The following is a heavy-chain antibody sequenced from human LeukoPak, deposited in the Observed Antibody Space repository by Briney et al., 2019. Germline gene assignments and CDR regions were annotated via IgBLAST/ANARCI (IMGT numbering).Heavy chain of an antibody. CDR2: IYTSGST. V-gene: IGHV4-4*07. D-gene: IGHD3-16*01. Sequence: SETLSLTCTVSGGSISSYYWSWIRQPAGKGLEWIGRIYTSGSTNYNPSLKSRVTMSVDTSKNQSSLKLSSVTAADTAVYYCARDGGKKAGGPGVPWFDPWGQGTLVTVSS. CDR1: GGSISSYY. CDR3: ARDGGKKAGGPGVPWFDP. J-gene: IGHJ5*02.